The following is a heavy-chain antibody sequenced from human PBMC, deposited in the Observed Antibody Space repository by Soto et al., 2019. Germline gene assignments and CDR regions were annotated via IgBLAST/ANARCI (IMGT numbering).Heavy chain of an antibody. J-gene: IGHJ5*02. CDR2: IIPIFGTA. D-gene: IGHD1-26*01. Sequence: QVQLVQSGAEVKKPGSSVKVSCKASGGTFSSYAISRVRQAPGQGLEWMGGIIPIFGTANYAQKFQGRVTITADESTSTAYMELSSLRSEDTAVYYCARGPTYSGSYYFWFDPWGQGTLVTVSS. CDR3: ARGPTYSGSYYFWFDP. CDR1: GGTFSSYA. V-gene: IGHV1-69*12.